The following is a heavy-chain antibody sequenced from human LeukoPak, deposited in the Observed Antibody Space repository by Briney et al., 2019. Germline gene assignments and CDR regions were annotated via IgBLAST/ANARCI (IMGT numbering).Heavy chain of an antibody. D-gene: IGHD6-6*01. CDR1: GYTFRGYY. Sequence: SETVSCKASGYTFRGYYMHWVRQAPSQGRAWMAWINPSSGGKNYAQNLQGRVTMTRDKSISTAYMELSRLRSDDTGVYYCARRPLDYSSSSGPAGGCWGQGTLVTVSS. J-gene: IGHJ4*02. CDR3: ARRPLDYSSSSGPAGGC. CDR2: INPSSGGK. V-gene: IGHV1-2*02.